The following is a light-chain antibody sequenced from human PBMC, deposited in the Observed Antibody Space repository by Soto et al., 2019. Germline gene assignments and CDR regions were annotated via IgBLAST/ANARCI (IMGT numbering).Light chain of an antibody. CDR2: AAS. V-gene: IGKV1-39*01. CDR1: QSIRRS. CDR3: QQSYSSPRT. J-gene: IGKJ1*01. Sequence: DIQMTQSLSSLSASVADRVTITCRASQSIRRSLNWYQQKPGKAPKLLIYAASSLQSGVPSRFSGSGYGTDFTLTITSLQSEDCAIYYCQQSYSSPRTFGQGTKVDIK.